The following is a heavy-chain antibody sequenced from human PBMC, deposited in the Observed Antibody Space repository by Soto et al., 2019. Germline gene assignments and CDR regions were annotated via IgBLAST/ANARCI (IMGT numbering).Heavy chain of an antibody. V-gene: IGHV3-11*01. Sequence: QVQLVESGGGLVKPGGSLRLSCAASGFTFSDYYMSWIRQAPGKGLEWVSYITSGSTIYYADSVKGRFTISRDNAKNSLYLQMNSLRAEDTAVCYCARAPYSSGWYDYYYGMDVWGQGTTVTVSS. J-gene: IGHJ6*02. CDR3: ARAPYSSGWYDYYYGMDV. D-gene: IGHD6-19*01. CDR1: GFTFSDYY. CDR2: ITSGSTI.